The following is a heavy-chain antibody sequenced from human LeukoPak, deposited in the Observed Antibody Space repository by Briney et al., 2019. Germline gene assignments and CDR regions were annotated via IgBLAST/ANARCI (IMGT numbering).Heavy chain of an antibody. CDR2: IYYSGST. V-gene: IGHV4-39*01. Sequence: PSETLSLTCTVSGGSISSSSYHWGWIRQPPGKGLEWIGSIYYSGSTYYNPSLKSRVTISVDTSKNQFSLKLSSVTAADTAVYYCASSPSAFSGMDVWGKGTTVTVSS. J-gene: IGHJ6*03. CDR1: GGSISSSSYH. D-gene: IGHD3-10*01. CDR3: ASSPSAFSGMDV.